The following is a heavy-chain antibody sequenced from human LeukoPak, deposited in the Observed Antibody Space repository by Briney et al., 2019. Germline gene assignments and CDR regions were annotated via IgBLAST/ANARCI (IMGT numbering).Heavy chain of an antibody. CDR2: INHSGST. D-gene: IGHD3-9*01. Sequence: SETLSLTCAVYGWSFSGYDWSWIRQPPGKGLEWIGEINHSGSTNYNPSLKSGVTISVDTSKNQFSLKLSSVPAADTAVYYCARPDILTGYYFDYWGQGTLVTVSS. CDR3: ARPDILTGYYFDY. V-gene: IGHV4-34*01. CDR1: GWSFSGYD. J-gene: IGHJ4*02.